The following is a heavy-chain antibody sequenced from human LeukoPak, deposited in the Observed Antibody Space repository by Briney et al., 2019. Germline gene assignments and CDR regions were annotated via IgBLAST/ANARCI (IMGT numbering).Heavy chain of an antibody. V-gene: IGHV4-38-2*02. Sequence: SETLSLTCTVSGYSISSGYYWGWIRQPPGKRLEWIGSIYHSGSTYYNPSLKSRVTISVDTSKNQFSLKLSSVTAADTAVYYCASSRYYGDYYFDYWGQGTLVTVSS. CDR3: ASSRYYGDYYFDY. D-gene: IGHD4-17*01. CDR2: IYHSGST. CDR1: GYSISSGYY. J-gene: IGHJ4*02.